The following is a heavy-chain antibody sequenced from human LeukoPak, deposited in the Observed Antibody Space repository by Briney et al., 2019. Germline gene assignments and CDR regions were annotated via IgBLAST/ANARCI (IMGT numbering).Heavy chain of an antibody. CDR3: ARQNDILTGLDY. J-gene: IGHJ4*02. V-gene: IGHV4-39*01. CDR1: GGSLSSSSYY. D-gene: IGHD3-9*01. Sequence: PSETLSLTCTVSGGSLSSSSYYWGWIRQPPGKGLEWIGSIYYSGSTYYNPSLKSRVTISVDTSKNQFSLKLSSVTAADTAVYYCARQNDILTGLDYWGQGTLVTVSS. CDR2: IYYSGST.